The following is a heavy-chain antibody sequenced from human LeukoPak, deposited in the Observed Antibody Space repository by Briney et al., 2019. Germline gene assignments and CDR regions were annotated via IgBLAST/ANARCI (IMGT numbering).Heavy chain of an antibody. J-gene: IGHJ4*02. CDR2: IYYDSSHI. D-gene: IGHD3-9*01. CDR3: TRDPLRYLRVGHYAY. V-gene: IGHV3-21*01. Sequence: PGGSLRLSCAASGFTFSTFAMNWVRQVPGKGLECVSSIYYDSSHIDSASSVRGRFTISRENARDSVYLKMDSLSVEDTAVYYCTRDPLRYLRVGHYAYWGEGTLVAVSS. CDR1: GFTFSTFA.